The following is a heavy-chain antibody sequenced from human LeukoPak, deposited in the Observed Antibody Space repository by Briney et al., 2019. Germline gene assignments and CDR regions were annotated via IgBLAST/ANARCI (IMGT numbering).Heavy chain of an antibody. CDR1: GFTLSSYG. V-gene: IGHV3-23*01. CDR2: IIGSGDST. J-gene: IGHJ3*02. CDR3: EKDRLMISSVYM. Sequence: GRSLRLSCAASGFTLSSYGGHCVRQAPGKGLEWVSTIIGSGDSTYYADSVKGRFTISRDNSKNTLYLQMNSLTAEDTALYYCEKDRLMISSVYMWGQGTKVTVSS. D-gene: IGHD3-16*01.